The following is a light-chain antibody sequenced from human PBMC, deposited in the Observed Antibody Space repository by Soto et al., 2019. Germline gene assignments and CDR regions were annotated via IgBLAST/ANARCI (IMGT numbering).Light chain of an antibody. CDR1: QSVSSSY. CDR3: QQYGSSLIT. J-gene: IGKJ5*01. Sequence: IVVTQSPCTLSLSPGERATLSCKASQSVSSSYLAWYQQKPGQAPRLLIYGASSRATGIPDRFSGSGSGTDFTLTISRLEPEDFAVYYCQQYGSSLITFGQGTRLEI. CDR2: GAS. V-gene: IGKV3-20*01.